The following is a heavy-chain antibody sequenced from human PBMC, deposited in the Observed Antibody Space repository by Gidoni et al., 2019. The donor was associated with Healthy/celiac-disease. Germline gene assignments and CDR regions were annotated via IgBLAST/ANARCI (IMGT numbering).Heavy chain of an antibody. CDR1: GFTFSGSA. CDR2: IRSKANSYAT. Sequence: EVQLVESGGGLVQPGGSLNLSCAASGFTFSGSAMHWVRQASGKGLEWVGRIRSKANSYATAYAASVKGRFTISRDDSKNTAYLQMNSLKTEDTAVYYCTMYSSSSSYWGQGTLVTVSS. D-gene: IGHD6-13*01. V-gene: IGHV3-73*02. CDR3: TMYSSSSSY. J-gene: IGHJ4*02.